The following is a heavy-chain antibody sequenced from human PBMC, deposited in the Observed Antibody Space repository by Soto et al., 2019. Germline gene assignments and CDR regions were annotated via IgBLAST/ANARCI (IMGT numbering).Heavy chain of an antibody. CDR3: TSKLVSLDY. CDR1: GYSISSGYY. J-gene: IGHJ4*02. CDR2: IYNSGST. Sequence: SETLSLTCVVSGYSISSGYYCGWNRQPPGQGLARIGSIYNSGSTSYNPSRKSRVTRSVDTSKNQFSMKLSSVPAADTAVYYCTSKLVSLDYCGQESRVAVAS. V-gene: IGHV4-38-2*01. D-gene: IGHD2-15*01.